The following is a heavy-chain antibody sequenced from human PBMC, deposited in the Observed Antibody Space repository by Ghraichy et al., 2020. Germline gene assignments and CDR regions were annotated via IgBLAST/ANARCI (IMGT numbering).Heavy chain of an antibody. D-gene: IGHD3-22*01. J-gene: IGHJ4*02. CDR3: TTDFSSSGYYYDYPTIDY. CDR2: IKSKTDGGTT. CDR1: GFTFSNAW. V-gene: IGHV3-15*01. Sequence: GESLRLSCAASGFTFSNAWMSWVRQAPGKGLEWVGRIKSKTDGGTTDYAAPVKGRFTISRDDSKNTLYLQMNSLKTEDTAVYYCTTDFSSSGYYYDYPTIDYWGQGTLVTVSS.